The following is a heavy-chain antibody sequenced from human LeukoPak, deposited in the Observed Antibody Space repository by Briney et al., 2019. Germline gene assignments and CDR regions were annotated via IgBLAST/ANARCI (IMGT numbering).Heavy chain of an antibody. D-gene: IGHD6-19*01. CDR1: GFTFSSYG. V-gene: IGHV3-30*18. J-gene: IGHJ4*02. Sequence: GGSLRQSCAASGFTFSSYGIHWVRQAPGKGLEWVAVISYDGSNKYYVDSVKGRFTISRDNSKNTLYLQMNSLRDEDTAVYYCAKDRGEQWLVPSFHCWGRGALVTVSS. CDR2: ISYDGSNK. CDR3: AKDRGEQWLVPSFHC.